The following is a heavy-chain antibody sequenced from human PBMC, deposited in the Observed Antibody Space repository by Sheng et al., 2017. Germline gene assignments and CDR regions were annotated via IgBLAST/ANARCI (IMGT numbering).Heavy chain of an antibody. V-gene: IGHV1-69*10. CDR3: ARDGGNSRWYFDL. J-gene: IGHJ2*01. Sequence: QVHLVQSGAEVKKPATSMTVSCKSFGGNFINSAFNWVRQAPGQGLEWMGGIIPGAHVPIYAQNFQGRVTITVDTSTSTTYMELNSLRTEDTAVYFCARDGGNSRWYFDLWGRGTLVTVSS. CDR2: IIPGAHVP. D-gene: IGHD3-16*01. CDR1: GGNFINSA.